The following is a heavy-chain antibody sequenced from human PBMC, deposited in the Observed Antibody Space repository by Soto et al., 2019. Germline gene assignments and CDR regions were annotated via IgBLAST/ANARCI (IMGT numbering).Heavy chain of an antibody. CDR3: ARPYCRSTRCYLYYYAMDV. J-gene: IGHJ6*02. CDR1: GFTFSNSA. D-gene: IGHD2-2*01. CDR2: ISSDGSHK. Sequence: QVQLVESGGCVVQPGRSLRLSCAASGFTFSNSAIHWVRQAPDKGLEWVAVISSDGSHKYYVDSVRGRFTISRDNSKITLYLQMNSLRAEDTAVYYCARPYCRSTRCYLYYYAMDVWGQGTTVTVSS. V-gene: IGHV3-30-3*01.